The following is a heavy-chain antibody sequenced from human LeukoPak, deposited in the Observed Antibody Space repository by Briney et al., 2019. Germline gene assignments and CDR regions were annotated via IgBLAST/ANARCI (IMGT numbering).Heavy chain of an antibody. D-gene: IGHD1-26*01. V-gene: IGHV4-34*01. Sequence: SETLSLTCAVYGGSFSGYYWSWIRQPPGKGLEWIGEINHSGSTNYNPSLKSRVTISVDTSKNRFSLKLSSVTAADTAVYYCARGIRVGATQSWFDPWGQGTLVTVSS. CDR2: INHSGST. J-gene: IGHJ5*02. CDR3: ARGIRVGATQSWFDP. CDR1: GGSFSGYY.